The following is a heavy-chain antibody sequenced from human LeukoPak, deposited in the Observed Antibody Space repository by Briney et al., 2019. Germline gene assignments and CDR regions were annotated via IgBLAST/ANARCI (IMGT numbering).Heavy chain of an antibody. CDR3: ARQRCGGDCPLDY. Sequence: GESLKISCKHSEYSFPNYCIGWVRQMPGKGLEWMGIIYPGDSETRYSPSFQGQVTISADKSISTAYLQWSSLKASDTAMYYCARQRCGGDCPLDYWGQGTLVTVSS. CDR2: IYPGDSET. V-gene: IGHV5-51*01. D-gene: IGHD2-21*02. CDR1: EYSFPNYC. J-gene: IGHJ4*02.